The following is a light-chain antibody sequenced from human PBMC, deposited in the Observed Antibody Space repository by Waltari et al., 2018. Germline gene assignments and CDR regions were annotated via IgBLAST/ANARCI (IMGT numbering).Light chain of an antibody. CDR1: QGLINW. J-gene: IGKJ1*01. CDR2: KAS. V-gene: IGKV1-5*03. Sequence: DIQMTQSPSTLSASVGDRVTITSRASQGLINWLAWFQQKPGKAPKLLIYKASNLESGGPSRLSGSGSGTEFTLTISSLQPDDFATYYCQQYMTNSWTFGQGTRVEVK. CDR3: QQYMTNSWT.